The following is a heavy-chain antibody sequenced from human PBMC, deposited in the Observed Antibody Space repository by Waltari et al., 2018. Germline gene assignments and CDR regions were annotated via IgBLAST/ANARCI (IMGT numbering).Heavy chain of an antibody. V-gene: IGHV3-7*01. D-gene: IGHD3-22*01. J-gene: IGHJ4*02. CDR2: IKQDGSEK. Sequence: EVQLVESGGGLVQPGGSLRLSCAASGFTFSSYWMSWVRQAPGKGLEVGANIKQDGSEKYYVDSVKGRFTISRDNAKNSLYLQMNSLRAEDTAVYYCARGYYDSSPYPLWGQGTLVTVSS. CDR1: GFTFSSYW. CDR3: ARGYYDSSPYPL.